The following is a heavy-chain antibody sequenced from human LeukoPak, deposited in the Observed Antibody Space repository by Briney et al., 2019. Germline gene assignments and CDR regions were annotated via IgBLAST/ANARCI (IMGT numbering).Heavy chain of an antibody. J-gene: IGHJ4*02. Sequence: SETLSLTCTVSGGSISSYYWSWIRQPPGKGLEWIGYIYYSGSTNYNPSLKSRVTISVDTSKNQFSLKLSSVTAADTAVYYCARSFADRCSYGYGPLRHFDYWGQGTLVTVSS. D-gene: IGHD5-18*01. CDR3: ARSFADRCSYGYGPLRHFDY. CDR2: IYYSGST. V-gene: IGHV4-59*08. CDR1: GGSISSYY.